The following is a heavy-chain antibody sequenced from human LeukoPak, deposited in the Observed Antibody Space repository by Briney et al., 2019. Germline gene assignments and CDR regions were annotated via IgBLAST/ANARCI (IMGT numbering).Heavy chain of an antibody. D-gene: IGHD3-10*01. CDR1: GGSISSYY. CDR2: IYTSGST. Sequence: PSETLSLTCTVSGGSISSYYWSWIRQPAGKGLEWIGRIYTSGSTNYNPSLKSRVTMSVDTSKNQFSLKLSSVTAADTAVYYCARGSTVRGVINPIWFDPWGQGTLVTVSS. J-gene: IGHJ5*02. V-gene: IGHV4-4*07. CDR3: ARGSTVRGVINPIWFDP.